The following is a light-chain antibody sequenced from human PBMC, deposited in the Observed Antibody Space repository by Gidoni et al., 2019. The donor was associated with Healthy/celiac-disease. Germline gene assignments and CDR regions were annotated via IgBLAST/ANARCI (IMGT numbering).Light chain of an antibody. Sequence: DIQMTQSPSSLSASVGDRVTITCRASQGISNSLAWYQQKPGKAPKLLLYAASRLESGVPSRFSGSGSGTDYTLTISSLQPEDFATYYCQQYYSTSPYTFXQXTKLEIK. J-gene: IGKJ2*01. V-gene: IGKV1-NL1*01. CDR2: AAS. CDR3: QQYYSTSPYT. CDR1: QGISNS.